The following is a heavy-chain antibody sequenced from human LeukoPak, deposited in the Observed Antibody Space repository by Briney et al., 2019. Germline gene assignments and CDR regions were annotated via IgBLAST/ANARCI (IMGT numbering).Heavy chain of an antibody. CDR1: GGTFSSYA. V-gene: IGHV1-69*05. D-gene: IGHD4-17*01. J-gene: IGHJ1*01. CDR3: ARARGDYDDYFQH. Sequence: SVKVSCKASGGTFSSYAISWVRQAPGQGLEWMGRIIPIFGTANYAQKFQGRVTITTDESTSTAYMELSSLRSEDTAVYYCARARGDYDDYFQHWGQGTLVTVSS. CDR2: IIPIFGTA.